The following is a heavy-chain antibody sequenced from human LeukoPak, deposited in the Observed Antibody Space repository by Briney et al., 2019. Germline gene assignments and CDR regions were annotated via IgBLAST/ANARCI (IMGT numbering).Heavy chain of an antibody. CDR1: GGSISSDS. CDR3: ARGKTVAAIDY. Sequence: SETLSLTCTVSGGSISSDSWSWIRQPPGKGLEWIGYINYSGSTNYNPSLRSRVTISVDTSKNQFSLKLSSVTAADTAVYYCARGKTVAAIDYWGQGTLVTVSS. J-gene: IGHJ4*02. CDR2: INYSGST. V-gene: IGHV4-59*12. D-gene: IGHD2-15*01.